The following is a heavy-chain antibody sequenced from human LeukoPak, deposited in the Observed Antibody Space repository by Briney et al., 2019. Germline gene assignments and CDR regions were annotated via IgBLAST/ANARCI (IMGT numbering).Heavy chain of an antibody. J-gene: IGHJ4*02. D-gene: IGHD2-2*01. Sequence: GGSLRLPCAASGFSFSNYSMSWVRQAPGKGLEWVSYITSSSSPIYYADSVKGRFTISRGNAKNSVYLQMNSLRVEDTAVYYCAKDTDIVVIPAAMLIDYWGQGTLVTVSS. CDR3: AKDTDIVVIPAAMLIDY. CDR1: GFSFSNYS. V-gene: IGHV3-48*01. CDR2: ITSSSSPI.